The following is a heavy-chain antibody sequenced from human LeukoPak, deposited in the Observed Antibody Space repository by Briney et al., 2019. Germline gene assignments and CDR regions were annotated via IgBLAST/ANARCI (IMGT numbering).Heavy chain of an antibody. V-gene: IGHV4-4*07. CDR2: LYTSGSP. CDR1: GGSINNDF. CDR3: AGSGSRHI. D-gene: IGHD1-26*01. J-gene: IGHJ3*02. Sequence: PSETLSLTCTVSGGSINNDFLAWVRQPAGKALEWIGRLYTSGSPTYNPSLKSQVTMSLDASMNQFSLKLKSVTAADTAVYYCAGSGSRHIWGQGTMVTVSS.